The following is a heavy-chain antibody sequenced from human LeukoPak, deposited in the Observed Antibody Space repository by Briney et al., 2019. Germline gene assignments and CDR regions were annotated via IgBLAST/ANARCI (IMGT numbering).Heavy chain of an antibody. J-gene: IGHJ3*02. Sequence: PGGSLRLSCAVSGFTFSSYAMSWVRQAPGKGLVWVSAISGSGGSTYYADSVKGRFTISRDNFKNTLYLQMNSLRAEDTAIYYCARDQDWGSFDIWGQGTMVTVSS. CDR1: GFTFSSYA. V-gene: IGHV3-23*01. CDR2: ISGSGGST. CDR3: ARDQDWGSFDI. D-gene: IGHD7-27*01.